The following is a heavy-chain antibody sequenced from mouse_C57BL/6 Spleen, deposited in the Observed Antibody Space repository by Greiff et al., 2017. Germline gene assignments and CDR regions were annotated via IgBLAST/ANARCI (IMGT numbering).Heavy chain of an antibody. CDR1: GYAFTSSW. Sequence: QVQLQQSGAELVKPGASVKISCKASGYAFTSSWMNWVKQRPGQGLEWIGQINPGDGDTKYNEKFKGKATLTADKSSSTAYMQLSSLTSEDSAVYFSLLLSVRVAYWGKGTPVTFAA. CDR3: LLLSVRVAY. CDR2: INPGDGDT. J-gene: IGHJ3*01. D-gene: IGHD2-1*01. V-gene: IGHV1-82*01.